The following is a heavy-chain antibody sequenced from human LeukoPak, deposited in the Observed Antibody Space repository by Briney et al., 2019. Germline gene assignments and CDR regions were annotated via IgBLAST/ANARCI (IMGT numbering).Heavy chain of an antibody. D-gene: IGHD3-22*01. J-gene: IGHJ5*02. CDR1: GYTFTSYG. Sequence: ASVKVSCKASGYTFTSYGISWVRQAPGQGLEWMGWMSAYNGNTNYAQKLQGRVTMTTDTSTSIAYMELRSLRSDDTAVYYCARLSTDSSGYYYVWWFDPWGQGTLVTVSS. CDR3: ARLSTDSSGYYYVWWFDP. V-gene: IGHV1-18*04. CDR2: MSAYNGNT.